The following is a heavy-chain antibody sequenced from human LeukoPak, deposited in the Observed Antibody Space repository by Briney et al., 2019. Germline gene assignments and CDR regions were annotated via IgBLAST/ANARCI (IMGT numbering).Heavy chain of an antibody. CDR1: GYTFTGYY. D-gene: IGHD2-2*01. J-gene: IGHJ6*03. V-gene: IGHV1-2*02. CDR3: ARVACSSTSCYGVYYMDV. Sequence: ASVKVSCKASGYTFTGYYMRWVRQAPGQGLEWMGWINPNSGGTNYAQKFQGRVTMTRDTSISTAYMELSRLRFDDTAVYYCARVACSSTSCYGVYYMDVWGKGTTVTVSS. CDR2: INPNSGGT.